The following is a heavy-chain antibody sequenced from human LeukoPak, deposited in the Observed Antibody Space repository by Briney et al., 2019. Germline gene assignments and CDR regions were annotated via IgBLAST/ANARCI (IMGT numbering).Heavy chain of an antibody. Sequence: SETLSLTCAVYGGSFSGYYWSWIRQPPGKGLEWIGEINHSGSTNYNPSLKSRVTISVDTSKNQFSLKLSSVTAADTAVYFCARHYPPDYTFDCWGRGTLVTVSS. CDR3: ARHYPPDYTFDC. D-gene: IGHD4-4*01. CDR1: GGSFSGYY. J-gene: IGHJ4*02. V-gene: IGHV4-34*01. CDR2: INHSGST.